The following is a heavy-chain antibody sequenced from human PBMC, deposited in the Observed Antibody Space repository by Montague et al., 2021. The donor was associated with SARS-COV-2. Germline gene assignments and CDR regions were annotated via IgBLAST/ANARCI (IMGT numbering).Heavy chain of an antibody. V-gene: IGHV6-1*01. Sequence: YAISGDSVSSNRAAWNWIRQSPSRSLEWLGRTYYRSKWYYEYAVSLKSRITINPDTSKNQFSLQVKSMTPEDTAVYYCALAVAGRGGYDYWGQGTLVTVSS. CDR1: GDSVSSNRAA. CDR2: TYYRSKWYY. D-gene: IGHD6-19*01. J-gene: IGHJ4*02. CDR3: ALAVAGRGGYDY.